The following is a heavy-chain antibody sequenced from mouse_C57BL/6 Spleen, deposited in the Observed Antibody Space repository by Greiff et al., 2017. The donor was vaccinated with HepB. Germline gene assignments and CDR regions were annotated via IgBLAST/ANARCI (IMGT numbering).Heavy chain of an antibody. CDR1: GFSLTSYG. Sequence: QVQLKESGPGLVQPSQSLSITCTVSGFSLTSYGVHWVRQSPGKGLEWLGVIWRGGSTDYNAAFMSRLSITKDNSKSQVFFKMNSLQADDPAIYYCANYYGYDGGYFDVWGTGTTVTVSS. CDR3: ANYYGYDGGYFDV. V-gene: IGHV2-5*01. J-gene: IGHJ1*03. D-gene: IGHD2-2*01. CDR2: IWRGGST.